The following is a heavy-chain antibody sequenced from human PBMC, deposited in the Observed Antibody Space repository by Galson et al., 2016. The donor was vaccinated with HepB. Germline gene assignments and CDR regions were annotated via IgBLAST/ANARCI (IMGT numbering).Heavy chain of an antibody. J-gene: IGHJ6*03. CDR3: GTGRKRPYFYYMDV. D-gene: IGHD3-10*01. CDR2: VNPEGGET. CDR1: GCSFTDYY. V-gene: IGHV1-69-2*01. Sequence: VKVSCKVSGCSFTDYYIHWVQQAPGKGLEWMGRVNPEGGETIYAERFQGRVTITADTSTDTAYMELSSLRSEDTAMYYCGTGRKRPYFYYMDVWGKGTTVTVSS.